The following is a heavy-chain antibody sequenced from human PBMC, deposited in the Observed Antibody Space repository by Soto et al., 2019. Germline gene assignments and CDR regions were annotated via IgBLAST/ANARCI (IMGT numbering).Heavy chain of an antibody. CDR3: ARHRGPTGPNY. Sequence: QLQLQESGPGLVNPSEYESPACTDSEESISSDSHHWGWIRQPPGKGLEWIGSLYPRGNTYHNPSLKTRVTISVDTSNNQFSLNLRSVTAADTAVYYCARHRGPTGPNYWGQGTLVTVSS. CDR2: LYPRGNT. J-gene: IGHJ4*02. CDR1: EESISSDSHH. V-gene: IGHV4-39*01. D-gene: IGHD3-10*01.